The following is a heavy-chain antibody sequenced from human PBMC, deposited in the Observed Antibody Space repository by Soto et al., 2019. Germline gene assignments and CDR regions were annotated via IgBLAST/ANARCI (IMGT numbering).Heavy chain of an antibody. Sequence: SVKVSCKASGGTFSSYAISWVRQAPGQGLEWMGGIIPIFGTANYAQKFQGRVTITADESTSTAYMELSSLRSEDTAVYYCSLAGGSSSGYFDYWGQGTLVTISS. V-gene: IGHV1-69*13. CDR2: IIPIFGTA. CDR3: SLAGGSSSGYFDY. CDR1: GGTFSSYA. J-gene: IGHJ4*02. D-gene: IGHD6-6*01.